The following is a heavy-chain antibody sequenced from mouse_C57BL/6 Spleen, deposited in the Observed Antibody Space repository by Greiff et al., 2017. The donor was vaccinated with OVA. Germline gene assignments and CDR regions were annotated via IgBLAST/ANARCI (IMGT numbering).Heavy chain of an antibody. CDR3: ARMDFDYGYDYWYFDV. Sequence: QVQLQQPGAELVKPGASVKLSCKASGYTFTSYWMHWVKQRPGRGLEWIGRIDPNSGGTKYNEKFKSKATLTVDQPSSTAYMQLSSLTSEDSAVYYDARMDFDYGYDYWYFDVWGTGTTVTVAS. CDR2: IDPNSGGT. D-gene: IGHD2-2*01. V-gene: IGHV1-72*01. J-gene: IGHJ1*03. CDR1: GYTFTSYW.